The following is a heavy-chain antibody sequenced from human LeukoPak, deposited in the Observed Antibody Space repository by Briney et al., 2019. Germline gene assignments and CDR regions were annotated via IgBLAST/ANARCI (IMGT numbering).Heavy chain of an antibody. CDR2: INTDGSST. V-gene: IGHV3-74*01. CDR1: GFTFSSYW. J-gene: IGHJ4*02. Sequence: PGGSLRLSCAASGFTFSSYWMHWVRHAPGKGLVWVSRINTDGSSTSYADSVKGRFTISRDNAKNTLYLQMNSLRAEDTAVYYCASIPIPTVTGGYWGQGTLVTVSS. CDR3: ASIPIPTVTGGY. D-gene: IGHD4-17*01.